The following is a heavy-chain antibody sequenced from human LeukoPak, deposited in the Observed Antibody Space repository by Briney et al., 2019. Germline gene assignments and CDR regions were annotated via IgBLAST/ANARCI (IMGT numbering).Heavy chain of an antibody. CDR1: GVSISSSNSY. CDR2: IYYSGNT. V-gene: IGHV4-39*01. D-gene: IGHD2-2*01. CDR3: ARFIVVVPAATRDDAFDI. J-gene: IGHJ3*02. Sequence: PSETLSLTCTVSGVSISSSNSYWGWIRQPPGKGLEWIGSIYYSGNTYYNASLKSQVSISIDTSKNQFSLRLTSVTAADTAVYYCARFIVVVPAATRDDAFDIWGQGTMVTVSS.